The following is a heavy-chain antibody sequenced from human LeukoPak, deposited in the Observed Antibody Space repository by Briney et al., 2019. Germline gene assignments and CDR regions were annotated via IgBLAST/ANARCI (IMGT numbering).Heavy chain of an antibody. Sequence: AASVKVSCKASGGTFCSYAISWVRQAPGQGLEWMGGIIPIFGTANYAQKFQGRVTITTGESTSTAYMELSSLRSEDTAVYYCATDRGYSGYDLDYWGQGTLVTVSS. CDR2: IIPIFGTA. J-gene: IGHJ4*02. V-gene: IGHV1-69*05. CDR3: ATDRGYSGYDLDY. CDR1: GGTFCSYA. D-gene: IGHD5-12*01.